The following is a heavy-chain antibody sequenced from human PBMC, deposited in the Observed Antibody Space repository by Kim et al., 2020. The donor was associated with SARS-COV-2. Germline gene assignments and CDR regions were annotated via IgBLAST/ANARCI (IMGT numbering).Heavy chain of an antibody. Sequence: GGSLRLSCAASGFTFSSYAMSWVRQAPGKGLEWVSVISGSSGTTYYRDSVKGRFTISRDNSKNTLYLQMNSLRAEDTAVYYCVINGGDSTSEVIWYFDVWGRGTLVTVSS. CDR2: ISGSSGTT. D-gene: IGHD2-2*01. J-gene: IGHJ2*01. CDR1: GFTFSSYA. CDR3: VINGGDSTSEVIWYFDV. V-gene: IGHV3-23*01.